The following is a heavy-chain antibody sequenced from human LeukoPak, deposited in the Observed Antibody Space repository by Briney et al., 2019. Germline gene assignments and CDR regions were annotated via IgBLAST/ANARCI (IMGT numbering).Heavy chain of an antibody. CDR3: ARALNGVTTYYYMDV. J-gene: IGHJ6*03. CDR2: IYYSGST. D-gene: IGHD4-17*01. Sequence: PSETLSLTCTVSGGSISSYYWSWIRQPPRKGLEWIGYIYYSGSTNYNPSLKSRVTISVDTSKNQFSLKLSSVTAADTAVYYCARALNGVTTYYYMDVWGKGTTVTVSS. CDR1: GGSISSYY. V-gene: IGHV4-59*01.